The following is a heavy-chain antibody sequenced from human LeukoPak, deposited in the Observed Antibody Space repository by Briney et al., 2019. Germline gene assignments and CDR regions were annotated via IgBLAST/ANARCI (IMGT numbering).Heavy chain of an antibody. CDR3: AKVRIAVAGFPYYFDY. Sequence: PGGSLRLSCAASGFTFSSYAMSWVRQAPGKGLEWVSAISGSGGSTYYADSVKGRFTISRDNSKNTLYLQMNSLRAEDTAVYYCAKVRIAVAGFPYYFDYWGQGTLVTVSS. CDR1: GFTFSSYA. D-gene: IGHD6-19*01. CDR2: ISGSGGST. J-gene: IGHJ4*02. V-gene: IGHV3-23*01.